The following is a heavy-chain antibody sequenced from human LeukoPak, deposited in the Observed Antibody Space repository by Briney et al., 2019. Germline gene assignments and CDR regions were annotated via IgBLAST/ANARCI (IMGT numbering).Heavy chain of an antibody. CDR2: INHSGST. J-gene: IGHJ4*02. CDR1: GGSFSGYY. D-gene: IGHD6-19*01. CDR3: ARQGIAVAGRPVDY. V-gene: IGHV4-34*01. Sequence: SETLSLTCAVYGGSFSGYYWSWIRQHPGKGLEWIGEINHSGSTNYNPSLKSRVTISVDTSKNQFSLKLSSVTAADTAVYYCARQGIAVAGRPVDYWGQGTLVTVSS.